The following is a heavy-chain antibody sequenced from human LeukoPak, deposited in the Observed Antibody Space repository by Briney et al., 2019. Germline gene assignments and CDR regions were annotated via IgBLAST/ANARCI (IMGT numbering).Heavy chain of an antibody. CDR3: AKAFHGDYVN. V-gene: IGHV3-48*03. J-gene: IGHJ4*02. CDR2: ISSSGSTI. CDR1: GFTFSSYE. D-gene: IGHD4-17*01. Sequence: GGSLRLSCAASGFTFSSYEMNWVRQAPGKGLEWVSYISSSGSTIYYADSVKGRFTISRDNSKNTLYLQMNSLRAEDTAVYYCAKAFHGDYVNWGQGTLVTVSS.